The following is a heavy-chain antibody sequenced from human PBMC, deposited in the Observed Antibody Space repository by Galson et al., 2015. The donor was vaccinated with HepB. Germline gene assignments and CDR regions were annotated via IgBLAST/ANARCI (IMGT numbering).Heavy chain of an antibody. CDR2: IYPGDSDT. V-gene: IGHV5-51*01. D-gene: IGHD1-7*01. CDR3: ARRGYNWNYEAGGGFDY. Sequence: QSGAEVKKPGESLKISYKGSGYSFTSYWIGWVRQMPGKGLEWMGIIYPGDSDTRYSPSFQGQVTISADKSISTAYLQWSSLKASDTAMYYCARRGYNWNYEAGGGFDYWGQGTLVTVSS. CDR1: GYSFTSYW. J-gene: IGHJ4*02.